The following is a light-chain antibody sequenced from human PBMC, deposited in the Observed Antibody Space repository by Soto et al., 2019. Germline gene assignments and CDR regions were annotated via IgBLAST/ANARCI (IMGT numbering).Light chain of an antibody. CDR2: HAS. CDR1: QSINSRD. CDR3: QRYGSSAPMYT. Sequence: ETVLTQSPFTLSVSPGGRATLSCMARQSINSRDLAWYQQKPGQAPTLLVFHASLRATGISDRISGSGAGTDFTLTISRVDPEDIAVYYGQRYGSSAPMYTFGQGTKLEIK. V-gene: IGKV3-20*01. J-gene: IGKJ2*01.